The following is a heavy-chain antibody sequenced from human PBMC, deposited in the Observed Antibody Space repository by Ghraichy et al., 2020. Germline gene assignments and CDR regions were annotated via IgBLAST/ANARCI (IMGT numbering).Heavy chain of an antibody. D-gene: IGHD3-22*01. J-gene: IGHJ4*02. CDR1: GFTFSSYW. CDR2: IKQDGSEK. CDR3: ARKIAYYDSSGYWEAYYFDY. V-gene: IGHV3-7*01. Sequence: GESLNISCAASGFTFSSYWMSWVRQAPGKGLEWVANIKQDGSEKYYVDSVKGRFTISRDNAKNSLYLQMNSLRAEDTAVYYCARKIAYYDSSGYWEAYYFDYWGQGTLVTVSS.